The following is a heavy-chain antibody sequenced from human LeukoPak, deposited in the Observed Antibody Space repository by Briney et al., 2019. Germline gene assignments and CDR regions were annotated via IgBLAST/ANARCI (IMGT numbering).Heavy chain of an antibody. CDR2: VYYTGST. D-gene: IGHD3-22*01. J-gene: IGHJ3*02. CDR3: ARGFFDSRGVSNPFDI. CDR1: GVSISSSY. Sequence: PSETLSLTCTVSGVSISSSYWSWLRQPPGKGREWIGYVYYTGSTNYSPSLESRVTISVDTSKNQLSLKVNSVTAADTAVYYCARGFFDSRGVSNPFDIWGQGTMVTVSS. V-gene: IGHV4-59*01.